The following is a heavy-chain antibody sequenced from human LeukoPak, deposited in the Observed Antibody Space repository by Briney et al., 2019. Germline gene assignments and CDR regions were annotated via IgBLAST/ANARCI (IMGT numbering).Heavy chain of an antibody. CDR3: ARVNGITIFGVVNPFDY. V-gene: IGHV1-2*02. CDR1: GYTFTGYY. J-gene: IGHJ4*02. D-gene: IGHD3-3*01. CDR2: INPNSGDT. Sequence: ASVKVSCKASGYTFTGYYMHWVRQAPGQGLEWMGWINPNSGDTNYAQKFQGRVTMTRDTSISTAYMELSRLRSDDTAVYYCARVNGITIFGVVNPFDYWGQGTLVTVSS.